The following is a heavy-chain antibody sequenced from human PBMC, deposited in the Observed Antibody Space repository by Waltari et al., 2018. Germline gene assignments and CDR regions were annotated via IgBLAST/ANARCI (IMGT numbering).Heavy chain of an antibody. CDR2: IKQDGSEQ. D-gene: IGHD2-8*01. CDR3: AREFYRVLFPLDY. J-gene: IGHJ4*02. Sequence: EVQLVESGGGLVQPGESLTLYCAASGCTFSSNWMSWVRQPPGKGLEWVANIKQDGSEQYYVVSVKVRLSISRDYAKNSLYTQMNSPGDEDTAVYFCAREFYRVLFPLDYWGQGTLVTVSS. CDR1: GCTFSSNW. V-gene: IGHV3-7*01.